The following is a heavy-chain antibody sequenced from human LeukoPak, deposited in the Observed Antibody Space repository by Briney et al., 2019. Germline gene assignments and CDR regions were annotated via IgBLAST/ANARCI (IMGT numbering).Heavy chain of an antibody. V-gene: IGHV3-48*04. CDR1: GLTFSKYS. CDR3: AKDRGITMVRGVNPFEYFQH. J-gene: IGHJ1*01. Sequence: GGSLRLSCAASGLTFSKYSMTWVRQAPGKGLEWVSFIDTSSTTMYYTDSVKGRFTISRDNAKNSLYLQMNSLRAEDTAVYYCAKDRGITMVRGVNPFEYFQHWGQGTLVTVSS. D-gene: IGHD3-10*01. CDR2: IDTSSTTM.